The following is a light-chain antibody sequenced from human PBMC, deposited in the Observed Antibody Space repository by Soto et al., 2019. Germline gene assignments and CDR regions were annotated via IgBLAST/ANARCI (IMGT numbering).Light chain of an antibody. CDR1: SSDVGGYNY. CDR2: EVT. CDR3: SSYAGSNNFVM. Sequence: QSALTQPPSASGSPGQSVTISCTGASSDVGGYNYVSWYQHHPGKAPKLMIYEVTKRPSGVPDRFSGSRSGNTTSLTVSGLQAEDEADYYCSSYAGSNNFVMFGGGTKVTV. J-gene: IGLJ3*02. V-gene: IGLV2-8*01.